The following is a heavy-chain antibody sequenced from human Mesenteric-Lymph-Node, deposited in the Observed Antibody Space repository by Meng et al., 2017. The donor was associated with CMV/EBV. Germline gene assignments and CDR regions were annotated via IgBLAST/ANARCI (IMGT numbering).Heavy chain of an antibody. V-gene: IGHV3-23*03. Sequence: GESLKISCAASAFTCKSQAVTWVRQGPGKGLERVSVIYSGGSSTYYADSVKGRFTISRDNSKNTLYLQMNSLRAEDTAVYYCAKGSPPSFGYWGQGTLVTVSS. CDR2: IYSGGSST. CDR3: AKGSPPSFGY. J-gene: IGHJ4*02. CDR1: AFTCKSQA. D-gene: IGHD3-16*01.